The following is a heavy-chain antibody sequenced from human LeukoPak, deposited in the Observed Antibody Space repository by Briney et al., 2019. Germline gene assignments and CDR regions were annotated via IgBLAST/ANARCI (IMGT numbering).Heavy chain of an antibody. D-gene: IGHD1-1*01. CDR1: GFTFSNFW. J-gene: IGHJ4*02. CDR3: ARGDDFSGDH. CDR2: IHPEGNEK. V-gene: IGHV3-7*04. Sequence: GGSLRLSCAVSGFTFSNFWVSWVRQAPGRGLEWVANIHPEGNEKYHVESVKGRFTISRDNTKNLLFLQMNALRVEDTAVYCCARGDDFSGDHWGQGTLVTVSS.